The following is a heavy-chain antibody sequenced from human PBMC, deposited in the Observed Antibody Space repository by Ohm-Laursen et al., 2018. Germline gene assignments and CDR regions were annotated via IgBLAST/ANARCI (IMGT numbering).Heavy chain of an antibody. D-gene: IGHD7-27*01. CDR2: LKQDGSEI. J-gene: IGHJ5*02. V-gene: IGHV3-7*01. Sequence: SLRLSCAASGFTFSNYWMSWVRQAPGKGLEWVASLKQDGSEIYYVDSVKGRFTISRDNAKDSLYLQINSLRVEDTAVYYCGRGPRGINGGKSDRWGQGTLVTVSS. CDR1: GFTFSNYW. CDR3: GRGPRGINGGKSDR.